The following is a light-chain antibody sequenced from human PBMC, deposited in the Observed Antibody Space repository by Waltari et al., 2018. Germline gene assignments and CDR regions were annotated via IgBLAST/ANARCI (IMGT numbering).Light chain of an antibody. CDR2: GAS. V-gene: IGKV3-15*01. CDR1: RSVYSG. CDR3: QQYNYWPYT. J-gene: IGKJ2*01. Sequence: EIVMTQSPATLSVSPGERATLSCRASRSVYSGLAWYQHKPGQAPRLLIYGASTRATGIPARFSGSGSGTDFTLTISSLQSEDIAVYYCQQYNYWPYTFGQGTKLEIK.